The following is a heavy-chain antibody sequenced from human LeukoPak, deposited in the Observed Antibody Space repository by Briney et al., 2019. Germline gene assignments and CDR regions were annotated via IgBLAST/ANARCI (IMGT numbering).Heavy chain of an antibody. CDR3: AREADGYCTNGVCYYFDY. Sequence: ASVKVSCKASGYTFTGYYMHWVQQAPGQGLEWMERIYPNSGSTNYAQKFQGRVTMTRDTSISTAYMELSRLRSDDTAVYYCAREADGYCTNGVCYYFDYWGQGTLVTVSS. D-gene: IGHD2-8*01. J-gene: IGHJ4*02. CDR2: IYPNSGST. CDR1: GYTFTGYY. V-gene: IGHV1-2*06.